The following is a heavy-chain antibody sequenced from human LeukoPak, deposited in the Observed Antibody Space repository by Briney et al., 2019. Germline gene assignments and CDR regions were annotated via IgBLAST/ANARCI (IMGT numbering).Heavy chain of an antibody. Sequence: ASVKVSCKASGYTFNIYDINWVRQAPGQGLEWMGWMNPNSGNTGYAQKFQGRVTMTRDTSTSTAYMELSSLGYGDTAVYYCAREDYYGSGSFSNWFDPWGQGTLVTVSS. V-gene: IGHV1-8*01. D-gene: IGHD3-10*01. CDR1: GYTFNIYD. CDR2: MNPNSGNT. J-gene: IGHJ5*02. CDR3: AREDYYGSGSFSNWFDP.